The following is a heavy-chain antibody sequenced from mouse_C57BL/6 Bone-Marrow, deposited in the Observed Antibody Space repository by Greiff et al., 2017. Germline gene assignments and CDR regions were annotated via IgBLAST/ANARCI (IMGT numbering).Heavy chain of an antibody. J-gene: IGHJ4*01. V-gene: IGHV5-9*01. Sequence: EVQGVESGGGLVKPGGSLKLTCAASGFTFSSYTMSWVRRTPEKRLEWVATISGGGGNTYYPDSVKGRFTISRDNAKNTLYLQMSSLRSVDTALYYCARHTTPGSRRGYYARDYWGQGTSVTVSS. D-gene: IGHD1-1*01. CDR3: ARHTTPGSRRGYYARDY. CDR1: GFTFSSYT. CDR2: ISGGGGNT.